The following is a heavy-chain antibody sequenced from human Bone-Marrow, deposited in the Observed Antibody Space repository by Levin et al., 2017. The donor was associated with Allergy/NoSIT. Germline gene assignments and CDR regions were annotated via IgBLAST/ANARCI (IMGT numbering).Heavy chain of an antibody. V-gene: IGHV1-69*13. CDR2: IIPLFGTS. D-gene: IGHD3-3*01. Sequence: SVKVSCKASGRTFSSYAISWVRQAPGQGLEWVGGIIPLFGTSHYAQKFQGRVTITADESTTTAYMELSSLRSEDTAIYYCARGDSLLEWFVHVDKWGQGTLVTVSS. CDR3: ARGDSLLEWFVHVDK. J-gene: IGHJ4*02. CDR1: GRTFSSYA.